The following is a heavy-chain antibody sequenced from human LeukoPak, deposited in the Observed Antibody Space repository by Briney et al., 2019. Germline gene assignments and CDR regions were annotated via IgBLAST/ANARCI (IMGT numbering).Heavy chain of an antibody. V-gene: IGHV3-7*01. D-gene: IGHD3-16*02. J-gene: IGHJ4*02. CDR2: IKQDGSEK. CDR3: ARDRDVVDYVWGSYRPSYYFDY. Sequence: PGGSLRLSCAASGFTFSSYWMSWVRQAPGKGLEWVANIKQDGSEKYYVDSVKGRFTISRDNAKNSLYLQMNSLRAEDTAVYYCARDRDVVDYVWGSYRPSYYFDYWGQGTLVTVSS. CDR1: GFTFSSYW.